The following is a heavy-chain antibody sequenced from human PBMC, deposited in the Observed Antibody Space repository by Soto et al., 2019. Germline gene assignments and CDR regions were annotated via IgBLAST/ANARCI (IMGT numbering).Heavy chain of an antibody. J-gene: IGHJ5*02. Sequence: QLQLQESGPGLVKPSETLSLTCTVSGGSISSSSYYWGWIRQPPGKGLEWIGSIYYSGSTYYNPSLKSRVTISVDTSKNQFSLRLSSVTAADTAVYYCARRFNQNWFDPWGQGTLVTVSS. V-gene: IGHV4-39*01. CDR3: ARRFNQNWFDP. CDR2: IYYSGST. CDR1: GGSISSSSYY.